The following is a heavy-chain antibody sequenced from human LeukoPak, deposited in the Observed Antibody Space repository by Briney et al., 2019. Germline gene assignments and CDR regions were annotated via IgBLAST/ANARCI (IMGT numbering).Heavy chain of an antibody. D-gene: IGHD1-26*01. CDR1: GFSFNMYS. Sequence: TGGSLRLSCAASGFSFNMYSMNWVRQAPGKGPEWVSHISSNSDSTYYADSVKGRFTISRDNSRNTLYLQMNSLRAEDTAVYYCAKDRPQWELDAFDIWGQGTMVTVSS. CDR3: AKDRPQWELDAFDI. V-gene: IGHV3-23*01. CDR2: ISSNSDST. J-gene: IGHJ3*02.